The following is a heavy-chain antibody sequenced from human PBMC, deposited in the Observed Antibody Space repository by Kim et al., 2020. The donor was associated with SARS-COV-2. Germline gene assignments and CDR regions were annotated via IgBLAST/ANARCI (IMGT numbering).Heavy chain of an antibody. CDR2: ISYDGSHK. V-gene: IGHV3-30*18. CDR1: GFTFNTYG. J-gene: IGHJ4*02. D-gene: IGHD1-26*01. Sequence: GGSLRLSCAASGFTFNTYGMHWVRQAPGKGLEWVAVISYDGSHKYYADSVKGRLIISRDNSKNTLYLQMNSLRIEDTGVYYCAKSFSGSYFGYDYWGQGTLLTLSS. CDR3: AKSFSGSYFGYDY.